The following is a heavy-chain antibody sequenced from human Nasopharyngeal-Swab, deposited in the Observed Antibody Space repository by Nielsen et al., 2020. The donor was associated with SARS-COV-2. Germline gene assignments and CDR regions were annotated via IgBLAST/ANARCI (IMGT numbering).Heavy chain of an antibody. CDR2: ISSSSSYI. D-gene: IGHD2-15*01. V-gene: IGHV3-21*01. Sequence: GESLKISCAASGFTFSSYSMNWVRQAPGKGLEWVSSISSSSSYIYYADSVKGRFTISRDNAKNSLYLQMNSLRAEDTAVYYCARHPYCSGGSCYRRYYYYMDVWGKGTTVTVSS. CDR1: GFTFSSYS. CDR3: ARHPYCSGGSCYRRYYYYMDV. J-gene: IGHJ6*03.